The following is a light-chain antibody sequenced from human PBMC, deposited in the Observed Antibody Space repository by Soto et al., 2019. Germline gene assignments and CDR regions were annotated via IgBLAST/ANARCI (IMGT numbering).Light chain of an antibody. CDR1: QTIRYS. V-gene: IGKV1-39*01. Sequence: DIQMTQSPSSLSASVGDRVTITCRASQTIRYSLNWYQQKPGKAPKVLIYDASTLQSGVPPRCSGSGSGTDFALTISSLQPEDFATYYCHQSAGSRTWTFGQGTRVEAK. J-gene: IGKJ1*01. CDR3: HQSAGSRTWT. CDR2: DAS.